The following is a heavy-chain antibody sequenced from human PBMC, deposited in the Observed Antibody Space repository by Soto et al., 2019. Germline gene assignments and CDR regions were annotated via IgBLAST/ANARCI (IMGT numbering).Heavy chain of an antibody. Sequence: ETLSLTCTVSGGSISSYYWSWIRQPPGKGLEWIGYIYYSGSTNYNPSLKSRVTISVDTSKNQFSLKLSSVTAADTAVYYCARENWEGFDYWGQGTLVTVSS. CDR1: GGSISSYY. CDR2: IYYSGST. CDR3: ARENWEGFDY. D-gene: IGHD7-27*01. V-gene: IGHV4-59*01. J-gene: IGHJ4*02.